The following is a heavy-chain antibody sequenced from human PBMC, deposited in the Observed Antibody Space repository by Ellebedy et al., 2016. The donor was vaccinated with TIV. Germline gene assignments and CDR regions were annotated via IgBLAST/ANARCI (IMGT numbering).Heavy chain of an antibody. CDR1: GFTFSNYW. J-gene: IGHJ4*02. CDR3: ARLDAIIDVKSLDY. V-gene: IGHV3-7*03. D-gene: IGHD3-10*01. Sequence: GESLKISCAASGFTFSNYWMTWVRQAPGKGLEWVANMKQDGREEYYVDSVKGRIIISRDNAKNSVYLQMNSLRVEDTAVYYCARLDAIIDVKSLDYWGQGTLVTVSS. CDR2: MKQDGREE.